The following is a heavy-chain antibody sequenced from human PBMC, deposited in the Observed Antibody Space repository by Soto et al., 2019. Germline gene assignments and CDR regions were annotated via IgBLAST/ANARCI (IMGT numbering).Heavy chain of an antibody. Sequence: PSETLSLTCTVSGGSISSGGYYWSWIRQHPGKGLGWIGYIYYSGSTYYSPSLKSRVTISVDTSKNQFSLKLSSVTAADTAVYYCARGGGYCISTSCSRACYYGMDVWGQGTTVT. D-gene: IGHD2-2*01. CDR3: ARGGGYCISTSCSRACYYGMDV. CDR2: IYYSGST. CDR1: GGSISSGGYY. J-gene: IGHJ6*02. V-gene: IGHV4-31*03.